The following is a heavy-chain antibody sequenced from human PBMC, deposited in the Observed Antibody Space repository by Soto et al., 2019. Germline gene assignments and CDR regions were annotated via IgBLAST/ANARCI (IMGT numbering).Heavy chain of an antibody. J-gene: IGHJ3*02. CDR3: ARSRVTYYYDRSAFDI. D-gene: IGHD3-22*01. V-gene: IGHV1-69*01. Sequence: QVQLVQSGAEVKKPGSSVKVSCKASGGTFSSYAISRVRQAPGQGLEWMGGIIPIFGTANYAQKFQGRVTITADESTSTAYMELSSLRSEDTAVYYCARSRVTYYYDRSAFDIWGQGTMVTVSS. CDR1: GGTFSSYA. CDR2: IIPIFGTA.